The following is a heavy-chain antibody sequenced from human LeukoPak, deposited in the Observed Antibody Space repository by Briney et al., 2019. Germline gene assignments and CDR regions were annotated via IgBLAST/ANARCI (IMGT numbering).Heavy chain of an antibody. D-gene: IGHD6-13*01. V-gene: IGHV4-59*01. CDR2: IYYSGST. CDR3: ARGRGYSSSPDYYYYMDV. J-gene: IGHJ6*03. CDR1: GGSISSCY. Sequence: SETLSLTCTVSGGSISSCYWSWIRQPPGKGLEWIGYIYYSGSTNYNPSLKSRVTISVDTSKNQFSLKLSSVTAADTAVYYCARGRGYSSSPDYYYYMDVWGKGTTVTVSS.